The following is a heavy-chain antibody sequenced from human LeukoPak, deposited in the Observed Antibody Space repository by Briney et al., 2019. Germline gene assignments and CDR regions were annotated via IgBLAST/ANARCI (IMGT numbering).Heavy chain of an antibody. Sequence: GGSLRLSCAASGFTFSSYSMNWVRQAPGKGLEWVSYISSSSSTIYYADSVKGRFTISRDNAKNSLYLQMNSLRAEDTAVYYCASGLFRYRLDYWGQGTLVTVSS. CDR3: ASGLFRYRLDY. J-gene: IGHJ4*02. D-gene: IGHD1-1*01. V-gene: IGHV3-48*01. CDR1: GFTFSSYS. CDR2: ISSSSSTI.